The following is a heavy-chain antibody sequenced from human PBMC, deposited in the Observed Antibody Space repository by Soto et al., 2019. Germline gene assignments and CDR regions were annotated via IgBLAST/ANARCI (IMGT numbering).Heavy chain of an antibody. V-gene: IGHV1-2*04. CDR1: GYPFTDYY. CDR2: INPNSGGT. D-gene: IGHD3-3*01. J-gene: IGHJ6*02. Sequence: QVQLVQSGAEVKKPGASVKVSCKASGYPFTDYYLHWVRQAPGRGLEWMGWINPNSGGTNYAQKFQGWVTMTSDTSHTTAYMDLSRLTSDDTAVYYCARDSRGGYYYYGMDVWGQGTTVTVSS. CDR3: ARDSRGGYYYYGMDV.